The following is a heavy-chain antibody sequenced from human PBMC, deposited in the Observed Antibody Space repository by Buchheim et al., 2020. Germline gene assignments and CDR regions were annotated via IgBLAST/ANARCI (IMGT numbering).Heavy chain of an antibody. D-gene: IGHD5-18*01. V-gene: IGHV4-34*01. J-gene: IGHJ6*03. CDR3: AREGGYSYGYLHYYYYMDV. CDR1: GGSFSGYY. CDR2: INHSGST. Sequence: QVQLQQWGAGLLKPSETLSLTCAVYGGSFSGYYWSWIRQPPGKGLEWIGEINHSGSTNYNPSLKSRVTISVDTSKNQFSLKLSSVTAADTAVYYCAREGGYSYGYLHYYYYMDVWGKGTT.